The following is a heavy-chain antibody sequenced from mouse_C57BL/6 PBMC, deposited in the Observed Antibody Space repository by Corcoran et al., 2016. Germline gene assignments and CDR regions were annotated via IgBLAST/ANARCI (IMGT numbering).Heavy chain of an antibody. J-gene: IGHJ4*01. CDR2: INPNNGGT. CDR1: GYTFTDYY. Sequence: EVQLQQSGPELVKPGASVKISCKASGYTFTDYYMNWVKQSHGKSLEWIGDINPNNGGTSYNQKFKGKATLTVDKSSSTAYMELRSLTSEDSAVYYCAGYDYDERGYAMDYWGQGTSVTVSS. V-gene: IGHV1-26*01. CDR3: AGYDYDERGYAMDY. D-gene: IGHD2-4*01.